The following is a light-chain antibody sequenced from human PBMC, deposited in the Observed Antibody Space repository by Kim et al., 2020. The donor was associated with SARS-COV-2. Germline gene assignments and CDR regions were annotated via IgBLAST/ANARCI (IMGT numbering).Light chain of an antibody. CDR1: SRDVGGYNY. J-gene: IGLJ1*01. Sequence: QSALTQPRSVSGSPGQSVTISCTGTSRDVGGYNYVSWYQQHPGKAPKVMIYDVSQRPSGVPDRFSGSKSVNTASLTISGLQAEDEADYYCCSYAGTYTLYVFGTGTKVTVL. V-gene: IGLV2-11*01. CDR3: CSYAGTYTLYV. CDR2: DVS.